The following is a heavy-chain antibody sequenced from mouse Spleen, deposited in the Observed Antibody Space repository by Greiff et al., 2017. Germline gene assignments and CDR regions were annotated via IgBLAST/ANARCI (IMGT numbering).Heavy chain of an antibody. CDR2: IDPDTGGT. CDR1: GYTFTDYE. J-gene: IGHJ4*01. D-gene: IGHD3-2*01. Sequence: VQLQQPGAELVRPGASVTLSCKASGYTFTDYEMHWVKQTPVHGLEWIGTIDPDTGGTAYNQKFKGKAILTADKSSSTAYMELRSLTSEDSAVYYCTRRQLGAPYAMDYWGQGTSVTVSS. CDR3: TRRQLGAPYAMDY. V-gene: IGHV1-15*01.